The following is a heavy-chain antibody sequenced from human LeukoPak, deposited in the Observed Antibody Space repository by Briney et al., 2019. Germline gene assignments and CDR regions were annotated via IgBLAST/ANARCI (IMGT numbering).Heavy chain of an antibody. V-gene: IGHV3-7*01. CDR1: GFTFSSYS. D-gene: IGHD3-22*01. Sequence: GGSLRLSCAASGFTFSSYSMNWVRQALGKGLEWVANIKQDGSGAYYVDSVKGRFTISRDNAKNSLYLQVNSLRVEDTAVYYCARGLRRRAGYYYLEPFDYWGQGTLVTVSS. CDR2: IKQDGSGA. CDR3: ARGLRRRAGYYYLEPFDY. J-gene: IGHJ4*02.